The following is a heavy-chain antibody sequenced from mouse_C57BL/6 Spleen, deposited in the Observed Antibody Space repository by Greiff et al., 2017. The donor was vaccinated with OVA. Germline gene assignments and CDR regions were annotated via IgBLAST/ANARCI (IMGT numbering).Heavy chain of an antibody. J-gene: IGHJ1*03. CDR1: GYAFSSSW. CDR3: ARDGYYANWYFDV. D-gene: IGHD2-3*01. V-gene: IGHV1-82*01. Sequence: VKLQESGPELVKPGASVKISCKASGYAFSSSWMNWVKQRPGKGLEWIGRIYPGDGDTNYNGKFKGKATLTADKSSSTAYMQLSSLTSEDSAVYFCARDGYYANWYFDVWGTGTTVTVSS. CDR2: IYPGDGDT.